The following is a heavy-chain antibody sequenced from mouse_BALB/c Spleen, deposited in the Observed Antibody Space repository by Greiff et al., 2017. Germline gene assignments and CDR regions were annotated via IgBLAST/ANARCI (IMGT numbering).Heavy chain of an antibody. J-gene: IGHJ4*01. Sequence: DVQLVESGGGLVQPGGSRKLSCAASGFTFSSFGMHWVRQAPEKGLEWVAYISSGSSTIYYAETVKGRFTISRDNPKNTLFLQMTSLRSEDTAFYYCARSGGNDYYAIDYWGQGTSVTVSS. CDR1: GFTFSSFG. V-gene: IGHV5-17*02. D-gene: IGHD2-1*01. CDR2: ISSGSSTI. CDR3: ARSGGNDYYAIDY.